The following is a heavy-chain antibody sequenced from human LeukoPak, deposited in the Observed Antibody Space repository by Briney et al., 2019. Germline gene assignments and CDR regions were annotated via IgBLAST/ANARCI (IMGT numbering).Heavy chain of an antibody. J-gene: IGHJ6*03. CDR3: ARETGLYYYDSSGYPNYYYYYYMDV. CDR1: GGSFSGYY. CDR2: INHSGST. V-gene: IGHV4-34*01. Sequence: SETLSLTCAVYGGSFSGYYWSWIRQPPGKGLEWIGEINHSGSTNYNPSLKSRVTISVDTSKNQFSLKLSSVTAADTAVYYCARETGLYYYDSSGYPNYYYYYYMDVWGKGTTVTVS. D-gene: IGHD3-22*01.